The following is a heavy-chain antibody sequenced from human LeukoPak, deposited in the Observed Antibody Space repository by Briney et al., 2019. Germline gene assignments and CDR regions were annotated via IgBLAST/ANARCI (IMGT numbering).Heavy chain of an antibody. V-gene: IGHV3-21*01. J-gene: IGHJ6*03. Sequence: GGSLRLSCAASGFTFSSYSMNWVRQAPGKGLEWVSSISSSSSYIYYADSVKGRFTISRDNAKNSLYLQMNSPRAEDTAVYYCARADRGIVVVPAAMYYYYYMDVWGKGTTVTVSS. D-gene: IGHD2-2*01. CDR1: GFTFSSYS. CDR2: ISSSSSYI. CDR3: ARADRGIVVVPAAMYYYYYMDV.